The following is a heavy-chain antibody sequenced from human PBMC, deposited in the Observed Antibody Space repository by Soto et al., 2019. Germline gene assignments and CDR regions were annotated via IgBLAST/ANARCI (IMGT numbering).Heavy chain of an antibody. CDR2: ISGSGGST. CDR3: ARDIAAAGTSYYYYGMDV. J-gene: IGHJ6*02. V-gene: IGHV3-23*01. D-gene: IGHD6-13*01. CDR1: GFTFSIYA. Sequence: PGGSLRLSCAASGFTFSIYAMSWVRRAPGKGLEWVSSISGSGGSTYYADSVKGRFTISRDNSKNTLNLQMNSLRAEDTAVYYCARDIAAAGTSYYYYGMDVWGQGTTVTVSS.